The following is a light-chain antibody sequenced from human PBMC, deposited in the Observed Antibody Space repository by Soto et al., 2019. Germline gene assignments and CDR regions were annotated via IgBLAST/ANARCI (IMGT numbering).Light chain of an antibody. CDR3: AAWHDRLNGVI. J-gene: IGLJ2*01. Sequence: QSVLTQPPSASVTPGQRVTISCSGSSSNIVSNTVNWSQQLTGTAPKLLIYSNNQRPSGVHERFSGSKSRTSASLAISVLQSEDETDSYCAAWHDRLNGVIFGGGTKLTVL. V-gene: IGLV1-44*01. CDR2: SNN. CDR1: SSNIVSNT.